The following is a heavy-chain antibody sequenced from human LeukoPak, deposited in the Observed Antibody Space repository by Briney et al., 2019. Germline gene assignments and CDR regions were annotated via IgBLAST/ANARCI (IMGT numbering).Heavy chain of an antibody. D-gene: IGHD3-10*01. CDR1: GDTFIRYG. V-gene: IGHV1-18*01. CDR3: ARELYYYGSGSYLGY. Sequence: ASVKVSCKASGDTFIRYGISWVRQAPGQGLEWMGWISTGNGNTNYGQKFQGRVTMTTDTSTGTAYMELRSLRSDDTAVYYCARELYYYGSGSYLGYWGQGTLVTVSS. CDR2: ISTGNGNT. J-gene: IGHJ4*02.